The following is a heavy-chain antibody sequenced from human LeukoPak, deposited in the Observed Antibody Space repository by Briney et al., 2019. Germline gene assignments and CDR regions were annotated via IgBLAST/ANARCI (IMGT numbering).Heavy chain of an antibody. Sequence: SETLSLTCTVSGGSISSSSYYWGWIRQPPGKGLEWIGSIYYSGSTYYNPSLKGRVTISVDTSKNQFSLKLGSVTAADTAVYYCARLAYYDYVWGSYRPFDYWGQGTLVTVSS. CDR3: ARLAYYDYVWGSYRPFDY. CDR2: IYYSGST. V-gene: IGHV4-39*01. D-gene: IGHD3-16*02. J-gene: IGHJ4*02. CDR1: GGSISSSSYY.